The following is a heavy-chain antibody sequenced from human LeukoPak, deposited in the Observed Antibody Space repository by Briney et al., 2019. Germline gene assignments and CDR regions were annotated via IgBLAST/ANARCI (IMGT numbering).Heavy chain of an antibody. CDR2: IIPIFGTA. V-gene: IGHV1-69*06. J-gene: IGHJ5*02. CDR1: GGTFSSYA. CDR3: ASSPKWLLQNWFDP. Sequence: GASVPVSYMASGGTFSSYAISWVRQAPGQGPAWMGGIIPIFGTAKYPQMFQGRVTLTADKSKSTAYMELSRLGSWDTALLLRASSPKWLLQNWFDPLGQGTLVTVSS. D-gene: IGHD3-22*01.